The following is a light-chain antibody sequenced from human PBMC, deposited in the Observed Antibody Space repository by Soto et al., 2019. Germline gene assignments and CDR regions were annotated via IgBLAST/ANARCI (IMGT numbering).Light chain of an antibody. Sequence: DIQMTQSPSTLSASVGSRVTITCRASQSTSSWLAWYQQKPGKAPKVLIYDVSSLESGVPSRFSGSGSGTEFTLTINSLQPDDFATYYCQQYNTYSGTFGQGTKVDI. V-gene: IGKV1-5*01. CDR2: DVS. J-gene: IGKJ1*01. CDR1: QSTSSW. CDR3: QQYNTYSGT.